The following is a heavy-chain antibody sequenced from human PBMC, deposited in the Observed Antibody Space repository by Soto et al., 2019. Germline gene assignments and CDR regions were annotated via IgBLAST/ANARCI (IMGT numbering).Heavy chain of an antibody. J-gene: IGHJ4*02. V-gene: IGHV3-30*04. Sequence: QVQLVESGGGVVQPGRSLRLSCAASGFTFSSYAMHWVRQAPGKGLEWVSVISYNGSHKYYADSVKGRFSISRDNSKNTLYLQMNSLRGEDTAVYYCARRTGSSSVWALAYWGQGMLVTVS. CDR1: GFTFSSYA. D-gene: IGHD6-6*01. CDR2: ISYNGSHK. CDR3: ARRTGSSSVWALAY.